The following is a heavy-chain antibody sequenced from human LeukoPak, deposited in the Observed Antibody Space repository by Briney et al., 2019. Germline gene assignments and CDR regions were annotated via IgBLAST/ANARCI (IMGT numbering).Heavy chain of an antibody. V-gene: IGHV3-30-3*01. J-gene: IGHJ6*03. Sequence: GGSLRLSCAASGFTFSSYAMHWVRQAPGKGLEWVAVISYDGSNKYYADSVKGRFTISRDNSKNTLYLQMNSLRAEDTAVYYCATLIRFLEWLHPDEYYYYMDVWGKGTTVTVSS. CDR2: ISYDGSNK. CDR3: ATLIRFLEWLHPDEYYYYMDV. CDR1: GFTFSSYA. D-gene: IGHD3-3*01.